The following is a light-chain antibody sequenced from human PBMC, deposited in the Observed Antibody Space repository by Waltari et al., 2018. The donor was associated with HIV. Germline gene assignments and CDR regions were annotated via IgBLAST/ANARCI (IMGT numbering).Light chain of an antibody. CDR1: SNDVGNYNL. J-gene: IGLJ2*01. Sequence: LTQPASVSACPGQSITISCTGTSNDVGNYNLVSWYQQHPGKVPKLIIYEVNKRPSGASDRFSGSKSGYTASLTISGLQAEDEADYYCCSYERSRIMVVGGGTKLTVL. V-gene: IGLV2-23*02. CDR2: EVN. CDR3: CSYERSRIMV.